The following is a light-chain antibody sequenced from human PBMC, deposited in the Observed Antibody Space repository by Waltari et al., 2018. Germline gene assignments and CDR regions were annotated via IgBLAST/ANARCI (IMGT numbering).Light chain of an antibody. J-gene: IGKJ1*01. CDR1: QSVSTS. Sequence: EFVLTQSPATLSLSPGERATLSCRTSQSVSTSLACDQQKPGQTPRLLSYDASNRATGIPARFSGSGSATDFTLTISSLEPEDFAVYYCHQRANWPWTFGHGTKVEIK. CDR3: HQRANWPWT. CDR2: DAS. V-gene: IGKV3-11*01.